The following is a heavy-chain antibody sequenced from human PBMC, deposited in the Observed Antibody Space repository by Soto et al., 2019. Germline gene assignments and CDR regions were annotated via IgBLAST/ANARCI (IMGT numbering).Heavy chain of an antibody. V-gene: IGHV1-69*12. Sequence: QVQLVQSGAEVKKPGSSVKVSCKASGGTFSSYAISWVRQAPGQGLEWMGGIIPTFGTANYAQKFQGRVTITADESTSTAYMELSSLRSEDTAVYYCAREPSYGDYDYYYCYGMDVWGQGTTVTVSS. CDR2: IIPTFGTA. CDR3: AREPSYGDYDYYYCYGMDV. J-gene: IGHJ6*02. CDR1: GGTFSSYA. D-gene: IGHD4-17*01.